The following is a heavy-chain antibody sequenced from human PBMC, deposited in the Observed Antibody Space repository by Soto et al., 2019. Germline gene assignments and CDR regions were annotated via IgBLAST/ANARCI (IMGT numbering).Heavy chain of an antibody. V-gene: IGHV4-30-2*01. Sequence: PSETLSLTCAVSGGSISSGGYSWSWIRQPPGKGLEWIGYIYHSGSTYYNPSLKSRVTISVDRSKNQFSLKLSSVTAADTAVYYCARHGDYYFDYWGQGTLVTSPQ. CDR2: IYHSGST. J-gene: IGHJ4*02. CDR1: GGSISSGGYS. D-gene: IGHD4-17*01. CDR3: ARHGDYYFDY.